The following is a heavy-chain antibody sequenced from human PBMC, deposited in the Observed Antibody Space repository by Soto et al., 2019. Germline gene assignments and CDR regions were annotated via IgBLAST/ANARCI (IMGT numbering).Heavy chain of an antibody. CDR3: ARKDKSGYFNWFDP. CDR1: GYKFTSYW. V-gene: IGHV5-51*01. Sequence: DSLTISCRTSGYKFTSYWIALVRQMPGKGLEWMGIIFPSDSDTRYSPSFQGQVSISADRSTNTVFLQWASLKASDTAVYFCARKDKSGYFNWFDPWGQGTLVTVSS. J-gene: IGHJ5*02. CDR2: IFPSDSDT. D-gene: IGHD3-22*01.